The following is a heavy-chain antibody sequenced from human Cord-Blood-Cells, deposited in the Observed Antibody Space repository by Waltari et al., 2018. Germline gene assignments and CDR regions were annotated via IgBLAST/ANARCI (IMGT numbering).Heavy chain of an antibody. V-gene: IGHV3-21*01. CDR3: ARGDAPYSSSWYGRYYYYYGMDV. Sequence: EVQLVESGGGLVKPGGSLRLSCAASGFTFSSYSMNWVRQAPGKGLEWVLYISSSSSYIYYADSVKGRFTISRDNAKNSLYLQMNSLRAEDTAVYYCARGDAPYSSSWYGRYYYYYGMDVWGQGTTVTVSS. CDR2: ISSSSSYI. D-gene: IGHD6-13*01. CDR1: GFTFSSYS. J-gene: IGHJ6*02.